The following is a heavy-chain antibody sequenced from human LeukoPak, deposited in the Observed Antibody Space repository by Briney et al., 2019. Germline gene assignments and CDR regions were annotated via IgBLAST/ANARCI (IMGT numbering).Heavy chain of an antibody. CDR3: ARGGSDCSGGNCPYSWFDP. V-gene: IGHV1-18*01. CDR2: ISAYNGNT. Sequence: ASVKVSCKASGYTFNNYGISWVRQAPGQGLGWMGWISAYNGNTKYAQKLQGRVTMTTDTVTSTAYMELRSLTSDDTAVYYCARGGSDCSGGNCPYSWFDPWGQGTLVTVSS. CDR1: GYTFNNYG. D-gene: IGHD2-15*01. J-gene: IGHJ5*02.